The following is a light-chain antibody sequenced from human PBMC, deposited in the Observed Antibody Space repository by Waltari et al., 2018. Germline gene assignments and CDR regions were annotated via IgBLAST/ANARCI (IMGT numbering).Light chain of an antibody. Sequence: QAALTQPRSVSGSPGQSVTISCTGTSSDIGGYNFVSWYQQHPGTAPKVMIYEVSKRPSGVSDRFPGSKSGNTASLTISGLQAEDEADYYCSSFAGANILVFGGGTRLTVL. CDR1: SSDIGGYNF. CDR3: SSFAGANILV. J-gene: IGLJ2*01. CDR2: EVS. V-gene: IGLV2-11*01.